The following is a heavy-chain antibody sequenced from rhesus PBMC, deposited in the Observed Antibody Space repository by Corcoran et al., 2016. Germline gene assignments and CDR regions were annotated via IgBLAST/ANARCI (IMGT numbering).Heavy chain of an antibody. Sequence: QVQLQESGPGLVKPSETLSLTFAVSGGSISSSNWWSWIRKPPGKGLEWIGDISGSWRSPYYHPCLKSRVTSSTDTSKNQFSLKLSSVTAADSVVYYCARRGYCSGSWYPNALDGWGRGVLVTVSS. CDR2: ISGSWRSP. J-gene: IGHJ5-2*02. D-gene: IGHD3-16*01. V-gene: IGHV4-65*01. CDR1: GGSISSSNW. CDR3: ARRGYCSGSWYPNALDG.